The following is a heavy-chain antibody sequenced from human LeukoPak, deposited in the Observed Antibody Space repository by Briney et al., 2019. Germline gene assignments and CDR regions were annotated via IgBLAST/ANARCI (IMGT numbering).Heavy chain of an antibody. D-gene: IGHD1-26*01. J-gene: IGHJ4*02. CDR3: ARDPHIVGATYDY. CDR2: ISSSSSYI. V-gene: IGHV3-21*01. Sequence: PGGSLRLSCAASGFTFSSYSMNWVRQAPGKGLEWVLSISSSSSYIYYADSVKGRFTISRDNAKNSLYLQMNSLRAEDTAVYYCARDPHIVGATYDYWGQGTLVTVSS. CDR1: GFTFSSYS.